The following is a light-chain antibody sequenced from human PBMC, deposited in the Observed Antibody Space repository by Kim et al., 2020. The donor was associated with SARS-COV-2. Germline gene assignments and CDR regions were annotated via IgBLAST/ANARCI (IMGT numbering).Light chain of an antibody. CDR2: KAS. CDR1: HNISSW. J-gene: IGKJ1*01. V-gene: IGKV1-5*03. CDR3: QQYNSSWT. Sequence: SASVGDRVTITCRASHNISSWLAWYQQKPGKAPKFLIYKASSLESGVPSRFSGSGSGTEFTLTISSLQPDDFASYYCQQYNSSWTFGQGTKVDIK.